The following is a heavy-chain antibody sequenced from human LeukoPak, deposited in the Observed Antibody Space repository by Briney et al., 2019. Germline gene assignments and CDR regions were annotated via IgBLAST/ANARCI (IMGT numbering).Heavy chain of an antibody. CDR3: ARDYSLWWLTN. CDR2: ITPDGSGT. J-gene: IGHJ4*02. CDR1: GFTFSTYF. Sequence: GGSLRLSCAASGFTFSTYFMHWVRQAAGAGLVWVSRITPDGSGTIYADSVKGRFTISRDNAKNTLYLQMNSLRAEDTAVYYCARDYSLWWLTNGGQGTLVTVSS. V-gene: IGHV3-74*01. D-gene: IGHD2-21*01.